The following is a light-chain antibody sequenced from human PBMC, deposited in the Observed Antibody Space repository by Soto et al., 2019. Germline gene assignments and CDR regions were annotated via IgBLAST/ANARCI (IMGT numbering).Light chain of an antibody. Sequence: QSVLTQPPSASGSPGQSVAISCTGNSSDVGGYNYVSWYQHHPGKAPKLMIYEVSRRPSGVSDRFSGSKSGNTASLTVSGLQAEDEADYYCSSYSGSSNWVFGGGTKVTV. J-gene: IGLJ3*02. CDR2: EVS. CDR1: SSDVGGYNY. CDR3: SSYSGSSNWV. V-gene: IGLV2-8*01.